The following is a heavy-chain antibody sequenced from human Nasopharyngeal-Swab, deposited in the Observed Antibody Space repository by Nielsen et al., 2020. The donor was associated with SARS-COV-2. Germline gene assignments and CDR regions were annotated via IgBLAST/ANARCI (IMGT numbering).Heavy chain of an antibody. V-gene: IGHV3-30-3*01. Sequence: GESQKISCAASGFTFRSYAMHRDRQAPGKGLEWVAVISYDGSNKYYADSVKGRFTISRDNSKNTLYLQMNSLRAEDTAVYYCARDPSSSWLYDAFDIWGQGTMVTVSS. J-gene: IGHJ3*02. CDR2: ISYDGSNK. CDR1: GFTFRSYA. D-gene: IGHD6-13*01. CDR3: ARDPSSSWLYDAFDI.